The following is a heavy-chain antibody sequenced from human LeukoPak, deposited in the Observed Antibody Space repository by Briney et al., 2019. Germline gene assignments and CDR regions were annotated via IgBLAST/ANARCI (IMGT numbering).Heavy chain of an antibody. D-gene: IGHD3-22*01. CDR3: ARQPTYYYDSSGYWGYYYYGMDV. CDR1: GGSISSYY. Sequence: SETLSLTCTVSGGSISSYYWSWIRQPPGKGLEWIGYIYYSGSTNYNPSLKSRVTISVDTSKNQFSLKLSSVTAADTAVYYCARQPTYYYDSSGYWGYYYYGMDVWGQGTTVTVSS. J-gene: IGHJ6*02. CDR2: IYYSGST. V-gene: IGHV4-59*08.